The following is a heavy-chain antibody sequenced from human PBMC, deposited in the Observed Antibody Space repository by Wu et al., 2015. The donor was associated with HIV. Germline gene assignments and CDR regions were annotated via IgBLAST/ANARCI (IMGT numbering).Heavy chain of an antibody. J-gene: IGHJ4*02. Sequence: QVQLVQSGAEVKKPGSSVKVSCKASGGTFSSYAISWVRQAPGQGLEWMGGIIPIFGTANYAQKFQGRVTITTDESTSTAYMELSSLRSEDTAVYYCARDRRTADYGDIREYYFDYWGQGTLVTVSS. CDR1: GGTFSSYA. CDR3: ARDRRTADYGDIREYYFDY. V-gene: IGHV1-69*05. CDR2: IIPIFGTA. D-gene: IGHD4-17*01.